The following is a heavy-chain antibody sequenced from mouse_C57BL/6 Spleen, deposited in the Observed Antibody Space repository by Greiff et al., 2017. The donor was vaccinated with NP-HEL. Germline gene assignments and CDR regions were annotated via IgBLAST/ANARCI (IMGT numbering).Heavy chain of an antibody. D-gene: IGHD1-1*01. CDR1: GFTFSSYA. CDR2: ISDGGSYT. J-gene: IGHJ1*03. V-gene: IGHV5-4*01. CDR3: AREGITTVVATDFDV. Sequence: EVMLVESGGGLVKPGGSLKLSCAASGFTFSSYAMSWVRQTPEKRLEWVATISDGGSYTYYPDNVKGRFTISRDNAKNNLYLQMSHLKSEDTAMYYCAREGITTVVATDFDVWHRDHGHRLL.